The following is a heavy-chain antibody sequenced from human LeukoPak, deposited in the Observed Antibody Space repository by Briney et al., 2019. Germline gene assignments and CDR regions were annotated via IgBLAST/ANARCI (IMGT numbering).Heavy chain of an antibody. CDR1: GGSFSGYY. V-gene: IGHV4-34*01. J-gene: IGHJ4*02. Sequence: SETLSLTCAVYGGSFSGYYWSWIRQPPGKGLEWIGEINHSGSTNYNPSLKSRVTISVDTSKSQFSLKLSSVTAADTAVYYCASSGWYVDYWGQGTLVTVSS. CDR2: INHSGST. CDR3: ASSGWYVDY. D-gene: IGHD6-19*01.